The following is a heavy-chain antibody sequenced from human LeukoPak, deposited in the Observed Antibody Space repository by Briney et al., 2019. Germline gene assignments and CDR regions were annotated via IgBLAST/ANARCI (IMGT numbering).Heavy chain of an antibody. CDR1: GFTFSSHG. CDR2: ISDGGDTT. V-gene: IGHV3-23*01. CDR3: AKALFGDRRVGAFDI. J-gene: IGHJ3*02. Sequence: GGSLRLSCAASGFTFSSHGMSWVRQAPGKGLQWVASISDGGDTTYYADSVKGRFTISRDNSKKTLYLQMNSLRAEDTAIYYCAKALFGDRRVGAFDIWGLGTMLTVSS. D-gene: IGHD3-10*02.